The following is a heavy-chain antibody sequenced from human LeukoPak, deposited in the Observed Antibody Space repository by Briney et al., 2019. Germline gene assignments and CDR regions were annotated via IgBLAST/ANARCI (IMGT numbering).Heavy chain of an antibody. V-gene: IGHV3-21*01. CDR3: ARELYCSGGTCSNDYYYYYYMGV. CDR2: ISSGSSYI. J-gene: IGHJ6*03. D-gene: IGHD2-15*01. Sequence: GGSLRLSCAASGFTFSTYSMNWVRQAPGKGLEWVSSISSGSSYIYYADSVKGRFTISRDNAKNSLYLQMNSLRAEDTAVYYCARELYCSGGTCSNDYYYYYYMGVWGKGTTVTVSS. CDR1: GFTFSTYS.